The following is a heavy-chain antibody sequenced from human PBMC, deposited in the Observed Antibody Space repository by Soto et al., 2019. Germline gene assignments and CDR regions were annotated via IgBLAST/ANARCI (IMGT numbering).Heavy chain of an antibody. D-gene: IGHD6-13*01. J-gene: IGHJ4*02. V-gene: IGHV5-10-1*01. CDR1: GYGFTSYW. CDR2: IDPSDAYT. CDR3: ARLQAAAGDNDLTFDY. Sequence: EVQLVPSGAEVKKPGESLRISCKGSGYGFTSYWLSWVRQMPGNGLEWMGRIDPSDAYTNYSPSFQGHVTISADKSLSTAYPQWSSLKASDNAMYYCARLQAAAGDNDLTFDYWGQGTLVTVSS.